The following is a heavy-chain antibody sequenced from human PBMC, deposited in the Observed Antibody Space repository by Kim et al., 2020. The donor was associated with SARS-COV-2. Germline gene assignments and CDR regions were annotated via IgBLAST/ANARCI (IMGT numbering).Heavy chain of an antibody. D-gene: IGHD3-9*01. V-gene: IGHV5-51*01. CDR1: GYSFTSYW. J-gene: IGHJ4*02. CDR2: IYPGDSDT. Sequence: GESLKISCKGSGYSFTSYWIGWVRQMPGKGLEWMGIIYPGDSDTRYSPSFQGQVTISADKSISTAYLQWSSLKASDTAMYYCARQGYDILTGYSYFDYWGQGTLVTVSS. CDR3: ARQGYDILTGYSYFDY.